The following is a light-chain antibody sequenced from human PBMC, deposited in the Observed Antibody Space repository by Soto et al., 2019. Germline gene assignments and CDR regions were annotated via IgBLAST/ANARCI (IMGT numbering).Light chain of an antibody. CDR3: QLYQSYLFT. CDR1: QSISSW. CDR2: DAS. J-gene: IGKJ3*01. Sequence: DIQMTQSPSTLSASVGDRVTITCRASQSISSWLAWYQQKPGKAPKLLVYDASSLESGVPSRFSGSGSGTEFTLTISSLQPDDFATYYCQLYQSYLFTFGPGPKVDI. V-gene: IGKV1-5*01.